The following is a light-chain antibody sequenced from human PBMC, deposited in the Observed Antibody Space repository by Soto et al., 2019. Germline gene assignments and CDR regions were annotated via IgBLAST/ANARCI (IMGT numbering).Light chain of an antibody. V-gene: IGKV1-12*01. Sequence: DIQMTQSPSSVSASVGDRVTISCRASQGITSWLAWYQQKPGKAPELLIYAASTLQSGVPSRFSGSGSGTHFTLAISSLQPEDFATYYCQQATGFPRTFGQGTKVEIK. CDR3: QQATGFPRT. CDR2: AAS. J-gene: IGKJ1*01. CDR1: QGITSW.